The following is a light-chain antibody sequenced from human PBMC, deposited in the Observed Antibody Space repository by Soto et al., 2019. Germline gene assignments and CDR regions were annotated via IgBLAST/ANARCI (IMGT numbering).Light chain of an antibody. Sequence: DIQMTQSPSSLSAAIGDRVTITCRASQSIKNYLNWYQHKPGAAPKLLIFGASNLQSGVPSRFGGSGSGTEFSLTISSLQPDDFATYSCHQYNSYPGTFGPGTKVDN. J-gene: IGKJ3*01. CDR3: HQYNSYPGT. CDR1: QSIKNY. CDR2: GAS. V-gene: IGKV1-5*01.